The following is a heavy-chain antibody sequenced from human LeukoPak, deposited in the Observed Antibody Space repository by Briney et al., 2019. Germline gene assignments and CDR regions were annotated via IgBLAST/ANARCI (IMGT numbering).Heavy chain of an antibody. D-gene: IGHD3-22*01. CDR2: ISAYNGNT. V-gene: IGHV1-18*01. CDR3: ARGDGYDSSGYYYQSHYYYYMDV. J-gene: IGHJ6*03. Sequence: ASVKVSCKASGYTFTSYGISWVRQAPGQGLEWMGWISAYNGNTNYAQKLQGRVTMTTDTSTSTAYMELSSLRSEDTAVYYCARGDGYDSSGYYYQSHYYYYMDVWGKGTTVTISS. CDR1: GYTFTSYG.